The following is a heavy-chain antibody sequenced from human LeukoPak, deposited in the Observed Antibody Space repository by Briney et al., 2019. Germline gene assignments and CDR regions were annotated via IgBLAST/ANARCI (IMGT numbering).Heavy chain of an antibody. Sequence: GGSLRLSRAASGFTFSSYSMNWVRQAPGKGLEWVSSVSSSSSYIYYADSVKGRFTISRDNAKNSLYLQMNSLRAEDTAVYYCARGEGTWFDPWGQGTLVTVSS. CDR1: GFTFSSYS. CDR2: VSSSSSYI. D-gene: IGHD3-10*01. J-gene: IGHJ5*02. CDR3: ARGEGTWFDP. V-gene: IGHV3-21*01.